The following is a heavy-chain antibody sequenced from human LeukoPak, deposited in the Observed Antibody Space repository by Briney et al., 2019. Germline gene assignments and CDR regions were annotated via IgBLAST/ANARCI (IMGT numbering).Heavy chain of an antibody. CDR2: ISGGDGNT. D-gene: IGHD6-19*01. Sequence: GGSLRLSCVVSGFTFSSYAMSWVRQTPGKGLEWVSGISGGDGNTNYADSVKGRFTISRDNSKDTLYLLMNRLRAEDTALYYCAKDISPYSNAWHEFDYWGQGTLVTVSS. CDR3: AKDISPYSNAWHEFDY. V-gene: IGHV3-23*01. CDR1: GFTFSSYA. J-gene: IGHJ4*02.